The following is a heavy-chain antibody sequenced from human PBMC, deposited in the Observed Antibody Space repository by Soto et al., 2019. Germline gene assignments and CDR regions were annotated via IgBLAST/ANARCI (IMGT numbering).Heavy chain of an antibody. J-gene: IGHJ6*02. CDR3: ARARGDSSSWYEPEYGMDV. D-gene: IGHD6-13*01. CDR2: INPNSGGT. CDR1: GYTFTGYY. V-gene: IGHV1-2*04. Sequence: ASVKVSCKASGYTFTGYYMHWVRQAPGQGLEWMGWINPNSGGTNYAQKFQGWVTMTRDTSISTAYMELSRLRSDDTAVYYCARARGDSSSWYEPEYGMDVWGQGTTVTVPS.